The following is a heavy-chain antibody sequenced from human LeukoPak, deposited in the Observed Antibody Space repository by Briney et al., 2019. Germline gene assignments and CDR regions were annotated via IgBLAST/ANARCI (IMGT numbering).Heavy chain of an antibody. Sequence: SVKLSCKASGGTFSSYAISWVRQAPGQGLEWMGGIIPIFGTANYAQKFQCRVTITADKSTSTAYMELSSLRSEDTAVYYCARGHSYYGSGSPDDWGQGTLVTVSS. CDR3: ARGHSYYGSGSPDD. D-gene: IGHD3-10*01. CDR1: GGTFSSYA. V-gene: IGHV1-69*06. CDR2: IIPIFGTA. J-gene: IGHJ4*02.